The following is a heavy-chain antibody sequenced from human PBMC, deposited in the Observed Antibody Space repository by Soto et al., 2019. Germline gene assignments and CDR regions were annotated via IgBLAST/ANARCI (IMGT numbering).Heavy chain of an antibody. J-gene: IGHJ5*02. CDR1: GYTFTNYG. D-gene: IGHD3-10*01. CDR3: ARGVGSGSYYNQYNWFDP. CDR2: INVYNGNT. Sequence: ASVKVSCKASGYTFTNYGISWVRQAPGQGLEWMGWINVYNGNTKYAQKVQGRVTMTTDTSTSTAYMELRSLRSDDTAVYYCARGVGSGSYYNQYNWFDPWSQGTLVTVSS. V-gene: IGHV1-18*01.